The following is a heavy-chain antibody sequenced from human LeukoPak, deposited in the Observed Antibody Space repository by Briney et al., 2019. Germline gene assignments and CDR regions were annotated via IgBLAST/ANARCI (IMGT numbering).Heavy chain of an antibody. CDR3: ARAVDYRNYFDY. D-gene: IGHD4-11*01. CDR2: IYHSGTT. Sequence: SQTLSLTCTVSGDSMTRGGYYWRWLRQHPGKGLEWVGFIYHSGTTLYNPSLESRATISVDTSQNQFSLKLTSVTAADTAVYYCARAVDYRNYFDYWGQGTLVTVSS. CDR1: GDSMTRGGYY. J-gene: IGHJ4*02. V-gene: IGHV4-31*03.